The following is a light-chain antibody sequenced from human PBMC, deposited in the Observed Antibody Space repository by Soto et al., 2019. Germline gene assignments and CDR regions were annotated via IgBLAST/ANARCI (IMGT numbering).Light chain of an antibody. CDR1: QSISNW. CDR2: KAS. V-gene: IGKV1-5*03. Sequence: DIPMTQSPSTLSASVGDRVTITCRASQSISNWLAWYQQKPGKAPKLLIYKASSLESGVPSRFTGSGSGTEFTLTISNLQPDDFATYYCQQYNSYSPYTFGQGTRLEIK. J-gene: IGKJ2*01. CDR3: QQYNSYSPYT.